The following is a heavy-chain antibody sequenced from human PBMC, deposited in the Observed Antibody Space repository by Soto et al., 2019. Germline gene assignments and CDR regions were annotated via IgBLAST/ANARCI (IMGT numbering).Heavy chain of an antibody. J-gene: IGHJ5*02. CDR1: GFTFSDYY. CDR2: ISSSSSYT. V-gene: IGHV3-11*06. Sequence: PGGSLRLSCAGSGFTFSDYYMSWIRQAPGKGLEWVSYISSSSSYTNYADSVKGRFTISRDNAKNSLYLQMNSLRAEDTAVYYCARLTMVRGVSGWFDPWGQGTLVTVSS. D-gene: IGHD3-10*01. CDR3: ARLTMVRGVSGWFDP.